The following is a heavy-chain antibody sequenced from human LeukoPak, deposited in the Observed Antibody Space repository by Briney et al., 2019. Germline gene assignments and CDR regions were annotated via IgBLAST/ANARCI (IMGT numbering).Heavy chain of an antibody. CDR1: GCTFSDYY. CDR2: ISSSGSTI. D-gene: IGHD3-22*01. J-gene: IGHJ4*02. CDR3: ARDMTYYYDSSGYLSPYFDY. Sequence: GGSLRLSCAASGCTFSDYYMSWIRQAPGKGLEWVSYISSSGSTIYYADSVKGRFTISRDNAKNSLYLQMNSLRAEDTAVYYCARDMTYYYDSSGYLSPYFDYWGQGTLVTVSS. V-gene: IGHV3-11*04.